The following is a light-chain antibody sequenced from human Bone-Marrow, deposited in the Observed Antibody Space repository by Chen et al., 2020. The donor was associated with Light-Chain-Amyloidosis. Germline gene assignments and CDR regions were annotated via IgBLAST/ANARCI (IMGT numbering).Light chain of an antibody. CDR1: SSDVGGDNH. CDR2: EVT. CDR3: SSYTITNTLV. V-gene: IGLV2-14*01. Sequence: QSALTQPASVSGSPGPSITISRTGTSSDVGGDNHVSWYQQHPDKAPKLTIYEVTNRPSWVPDRFSGSKSDNTASLTISGLQTEDEADYFCSSYTITNTLVFGSGTRVTVL. J-gene: IGLJ1*01.